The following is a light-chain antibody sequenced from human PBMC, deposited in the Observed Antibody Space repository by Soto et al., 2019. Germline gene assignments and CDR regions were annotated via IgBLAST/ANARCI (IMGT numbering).Light chain of an antibody. J-gene: IGLJ2*01. CDR3: CSYTSTNTLV. CDR2: EVA. V-gene: IGLV2-23*02. CDR1: SSDVGSYDL. Sequence: QSALTQPASVSGSPGQSITISCTGTSSDVGSYDLVSWYQQRPGRAPRLMIFEVAKRPSGISTCFSGSKSGNTASLTISGLQAVDEADYFCCSYTSTNTLVFGGGTKLTVL.